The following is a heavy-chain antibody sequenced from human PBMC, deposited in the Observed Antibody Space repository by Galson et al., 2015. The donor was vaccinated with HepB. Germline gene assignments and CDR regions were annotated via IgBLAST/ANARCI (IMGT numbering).Heavy chain of an antibody. CDR2: IYYSGST. CDR1: GGSISSYY. J-gene: IGHJ4*02. Sequence: SETLSLTCTVSGGSISSYYWSWIRQPPGKGLEWIGYIYYSGSTNYNPSLKSRVTISVDTSKNQFSLKLSSVTAADTAVYYCARLTYYYDSIGEFDYWGQGTLVTVSS. D-gene: IGHD3-22*01. V-gene: IGHV4-59*01. CDR3: ARLTYYYDSIGEFDY.